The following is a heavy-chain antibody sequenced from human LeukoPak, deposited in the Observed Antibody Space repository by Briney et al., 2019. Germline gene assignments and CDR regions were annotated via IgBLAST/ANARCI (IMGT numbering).Heavy chain of an antibody. CDR1: GFTFSSYA. CDR2: IIGSGGST. CDR3: AKATLGYCSGVRCYPFDY. V-gene: IGHV3-23*01. J-gene: IGHJ4*02. Sequence: GGSLRLSCAASGFTFSSYAMSWLRQAPGKGLEWVSAIIGSGGSTYYADSVKGRFTISRDNSKNTLCLQMNSLRAEDTAVYYCAKATLGYCSGVRCYPFDYWGQGTLVTVSS. D-gene: IGHD2-15*01.